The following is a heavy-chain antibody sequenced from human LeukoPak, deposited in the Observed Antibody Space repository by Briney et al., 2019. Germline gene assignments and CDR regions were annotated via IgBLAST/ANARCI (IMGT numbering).Heavy chain of an antibody. CDR3: ASGATIAAADADFDY. V-gene: IGHV3-33*01. D-gene: IGHD6-13*01. CDR1: GFTFSSYG. Sequence: GGSLKLSCAASGFTFSSYGMHWVRQAPGKGLEWVAVIWYDGSNKYYADSVKGRFTISRDNSKNTLYLQMNSLRAEDTAVYYCASGATIAAADADFDYWGQGTLVTVSS. CDR2: IWYDGSNK. J-gene: IGHJ4*02.